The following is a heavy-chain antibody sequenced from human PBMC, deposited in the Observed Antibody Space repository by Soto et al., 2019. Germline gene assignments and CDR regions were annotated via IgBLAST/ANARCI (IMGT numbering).Heavy chain of an antibody. Sequence: QVQLVQSGAEVKKPGASVKVSCKASGYTFTSYAMQWVRQAPGQRLEWMGWINADNGNTNYSQKGQGRVTITSDTSASTDYMELSSLSSEDTAVYSCARDLGGWTDYWGQGTLVTVSS. CDR2: INADNGNT. CDR3: ARDLGGWTDY. V-gene: IGHV1-3*01. CDR1: GYTFTSYA. J-gene: IGHJ4*02. D-gene: IGHD6-19*01.